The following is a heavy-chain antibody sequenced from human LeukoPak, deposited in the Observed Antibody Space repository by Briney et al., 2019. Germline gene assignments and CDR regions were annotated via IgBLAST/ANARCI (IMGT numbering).Heavy chain of an antibody. D-gene: IGHD4-23*01. Sequence: PGGSLRLSCAASGFTFSSYGMHRVRQVPGKGLEWVAVIWYDGSNKYYADSVKGRFTISRDNSKNTLYLQMNSLRAEDTAVYYCARKGYGGNSGGDYWGQGTLVTVSS. CDR2: IWYDGSNK. V-gene: IGHV3-33*01. CDR1: GFTFSSYG. CDR3: ARKGYGGNSGGDY. J-gene: IGHJ4*02.